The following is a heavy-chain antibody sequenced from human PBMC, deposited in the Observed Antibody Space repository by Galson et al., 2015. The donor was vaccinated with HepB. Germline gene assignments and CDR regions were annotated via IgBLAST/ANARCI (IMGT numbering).Heavy chain of an antibody. CDR3: AKPGGSHGFYDSLHM. Sequence: SLRLSCAGSGFTFSSYGLHWVRQAPGKGLEWVALISYDGTDKNHADSVKGRFAISGDDSLNTLYLQMNSLRPEDTAVYYCAKPGGSHGFYDSLHMWGQGTMVTVSS. D-gene: IGHD1-26*01. CDR1: GFTFSSYG. V-gene: IGHV3-30*18. J-gene: IGHJ3*02. CDR2: ISYDGTDK.